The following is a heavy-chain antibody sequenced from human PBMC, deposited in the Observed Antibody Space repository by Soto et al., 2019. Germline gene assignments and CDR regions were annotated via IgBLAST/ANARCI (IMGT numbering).Heavy chain of an antibody. CDR1: VGSISSGGYY. D-gene: IGHD6-13*01. J-gene: IGHJ6*03. Sequence: SETLSLTCTVSVGSISSGGYYWSWIRQHPGKSLEWIGYIYYSRSTYYNPSLKSRVTISVDTSKNQFSLKLSSVTAADTAVFYCARAARSSSAWYYYMDVWGKGTTVTVSS. CDR2: IYYSRST. V-gene: IGHV4-31*03. CDR3: ARAARSSSAWYYYMDV.